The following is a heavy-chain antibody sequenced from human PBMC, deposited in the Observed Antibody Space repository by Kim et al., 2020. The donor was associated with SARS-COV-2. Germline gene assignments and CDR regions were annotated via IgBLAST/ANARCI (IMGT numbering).Heavy chain of an antibody. J-gene: IGHJ4*02. CDR1: GFTFGDYA. CDR3: TRDAHQLLFDY. Sequence: GGSLRLSCTASGFTFGDYAMSWFRQAPGKGLEWVGFIRSKAYGGTTEYAASVKGRFTISRDDSKSIAYLQMNSLKTEDTAVYYCTRDAHQLLFDYWGQGTLVTVSS. D-gene: IGHD2-2*01. V-gene: IGHV3-49*03. CDR2: IRSKAYGGTT.